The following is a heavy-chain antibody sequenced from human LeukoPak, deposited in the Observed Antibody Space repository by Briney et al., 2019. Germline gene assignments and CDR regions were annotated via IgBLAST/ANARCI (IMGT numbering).Heavy chain of an antibody. Sequence: GRSLRLSCAASGFNFNSHGMHWVRQAPGKGLEWVALIPSDGSYTYYADSVKGRFTISRDNSKNTLSLQMNSVRPDDTAVYYCAKDRYGDYGPFDNWGQGTMVTVSS. CDR1: GFNFNSHG. D-gene: IGHD4-17*01. CDR2: IPSDGSYT. CDR3: AKDRYGDYGPFDN. V-gene: IGHV3-30*18. J-gene: IGHJ3*02.